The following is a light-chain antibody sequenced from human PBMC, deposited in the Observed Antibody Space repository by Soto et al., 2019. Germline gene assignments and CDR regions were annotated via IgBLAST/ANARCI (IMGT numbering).Light chain of an antibody. CDR2: KAS. CDR1: QTISSC. CDR3: QQYNSYPEA. J-gene: IGKJ1*01. V-gene: IGKV1-5*03. Sequence: DIQMTQSPSTLSGSVGDRVTITCRASQTISSCLAWYQQKPGKAPKLLIYKASTLKSGVPSRFSGSGSGTEFTLTISSLQPDDFATYYCQQYNSYPEAFGEGTKVELK.